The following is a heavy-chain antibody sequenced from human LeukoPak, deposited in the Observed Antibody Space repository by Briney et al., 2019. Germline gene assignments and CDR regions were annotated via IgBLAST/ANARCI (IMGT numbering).Heavy chain of an antibody. Sequence: SVKVSCKASGGTFSSYAISWVRQAPGQGLEWMGGIIPIFGTANYAQKFQGRVTITADKSTSTAYMELNSLRSEDTAVYYCARGTIAVAGYFDYWGQGTLVTVSS. CDR3: ARGTIAVAGYFDY. D-gene: IGHD6-19*01. J-gene: IGHJ4*02. CDR2: IIPIFGTA. V-gene: IGHV1-69*06. CDR1: GGTFSSYA.